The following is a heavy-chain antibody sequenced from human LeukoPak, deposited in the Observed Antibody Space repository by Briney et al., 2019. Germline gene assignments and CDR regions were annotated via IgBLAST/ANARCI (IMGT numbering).Heavy chain of an antibody. Sequence: PSETLSLTCTVSGGSISSSSYYWGWIRQPPGKGLEWIGSIYYSGSTYYNPSLKSRVTISVDTSKNQFSLKLSSVTAADTAVYYCARSYGSGSYYNGKDWFDPWGQGTLVTVSS. CDR1: GGSISSSSYY. J-gene: IGHJ5*02. CDR2: IYYSGST. D-gene: IGHD3-10*01. V-gene: IGHV4-39*01. CDR3: ARSYGSGSYYNGKDWFDP.